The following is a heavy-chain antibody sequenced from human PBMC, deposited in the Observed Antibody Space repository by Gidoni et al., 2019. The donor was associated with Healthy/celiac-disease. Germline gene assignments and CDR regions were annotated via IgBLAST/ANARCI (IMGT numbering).Heavy chain of an antibody. CDR3: AKGPLNYIAGWFDP. J-gene: IGHJ5*02. D-gene: IGHD6-13*01. Sequence: EVQLVESGGGLVQPGRSLRLSCAASGFTFDDYAMHWVRQAPGKGLEWVSVISWNSGSIGYADSVKGRFTISRDNAKNSLYLQMNSLRAEDTALYYCAKGPLNYIAGWFDPWGQGTLVTVAS. CDR1: GFTFDDYA. CDR2: ISWNSGSI. V-gene: IGHV3-9*01.